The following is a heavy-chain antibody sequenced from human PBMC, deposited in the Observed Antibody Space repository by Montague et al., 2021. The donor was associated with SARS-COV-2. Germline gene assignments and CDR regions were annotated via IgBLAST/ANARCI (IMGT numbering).Heavy chain of an antibody. CDR3: ARARFDSNPYYYYGMDV. Sequence: SLSLSCAASGFTFSSYAMHWVRQAPGKGLEWVAVISYDGSNKYYADSVKGRFTISRDNSKNTLYLQMNSLRAEDTAVYYCARARFDSNPYYYYGMDVWGQGTTVTGSS. J-gene: IGHJ6*02. V-gene: IGHV3-30-3*01. CDR2: ISYDGSNK. CDR1: GFTFSSYA. D-gene: IGHD4-11*01.